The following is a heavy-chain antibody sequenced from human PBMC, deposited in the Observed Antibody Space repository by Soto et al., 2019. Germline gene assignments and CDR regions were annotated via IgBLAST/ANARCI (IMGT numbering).Heavy chain of an antibody. J-gene: IGHJ6*02. D-gene: IGHD6-6*01. Sequence: ASVKVSCKASGGTFSRYAISWVRQAPGQGLEWMGWINPNSGGTNYAQKFQGRVTMTRDTSISTAYMELSRLRSDDTAVYYCARESSSREKYYYYGMDAWGQGTTVTV. CDR2: INPNSGGT. CDR3: ARESSSREKYYYYGMDA. CDR1: GGTFSRYA. V-gene: IGHV1-2*02.